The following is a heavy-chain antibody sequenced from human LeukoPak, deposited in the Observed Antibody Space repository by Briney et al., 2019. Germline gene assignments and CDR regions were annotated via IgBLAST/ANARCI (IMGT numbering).Heavy chain of an antibody. Sequence: SWIRQAPGKGLEWVGRIKSKTDGGTTDYAAPVKGRFTISRDDSKNTLYLQMNSLKTEDTAVYYCTTDNNTKKGNWFDPWGQGTLVTVSS. CDR2: IKSKTDGGTT. J-gene: IGHJ5*02. V-gene: IGHV3-15*01. CDR3: TTDNNTKKGNWFDP. D-gene: IGHD1-14*01.